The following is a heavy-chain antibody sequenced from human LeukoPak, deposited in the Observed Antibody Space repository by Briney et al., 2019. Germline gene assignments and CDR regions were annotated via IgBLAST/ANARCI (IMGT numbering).Heavy chain of an antibody. CDR1: GGSISSYY. J-gene: IGHJ4*02. D-gene: IGHD3-3*01. CDR2: IYYSGST. Sequence: SETLSLTCTVSGGSISSYYWSWIRQPPGKGLEWIGYIYYSGSTNYNPSLKSRVTISVDTSKNQFSLKLSSVTAADMAVYYCARNIPKYDSLDYWGQGTLVTVSS. CDR3: ARNIPKYDSLDY. V-gene: IGHV4-59*01.